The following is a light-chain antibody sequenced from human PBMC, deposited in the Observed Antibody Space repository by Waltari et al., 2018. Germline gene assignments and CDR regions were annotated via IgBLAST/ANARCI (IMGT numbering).Light chain of an antibody. CDR3: QAWDSSTDVV. Sequence: SYELTQPPSVSVSPGQTATITCSGDNVGETYASWYQQKSGQSPVLVIHQDSKRPSGIPERFSGSNSGNTATLTISGTQPMDEGDYYCQAWDSSTDVVFGGGTKLTVL. CDR1: NVGETY. J-gene: IGLJ2*01. CDR2: QDS. V-gene: IGLV3-1*01.